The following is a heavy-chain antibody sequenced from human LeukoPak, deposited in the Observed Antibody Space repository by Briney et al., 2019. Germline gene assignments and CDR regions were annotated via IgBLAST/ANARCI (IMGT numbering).Heavy chain of an antibody. CDR3: AKSLNRGVSFLFDY. CDR1: GFTFSSYA. CDR2: ISGSGGST. D-gene: IGHD3-10*01. J-gene: IGHJ4*02. Sequence: GGSLRLSCAASGFTFSSYAMSWVREAAWKGLEWASAISGSGGSTYYADFVKGRFTISRDNSKNTLYLKMNSLRGEDTAVYYCAKSLNRGVSFLFDYWGQGTLVTVSS. V-gene: IGHV3-23*01.